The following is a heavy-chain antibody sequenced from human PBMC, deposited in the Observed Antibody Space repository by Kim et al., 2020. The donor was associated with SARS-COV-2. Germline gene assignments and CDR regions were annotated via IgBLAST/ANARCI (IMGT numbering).Heavy chain of an antibody. D-gene: IGHD1-26*01. Sequence: WGSLRLSCAASGLTFTNAWMTWVRPAPGKGLEWVGRIKSKIEGGTTDYAAPVKGRFTISRDDSKNTVYLQMSSLQNEDTAVHYCSTDALGADNAFYICG. V-gene: IGHV3-15*01. CDR1: GLTFTNAW. CDR3: STDALGADNAFYI. CDR2: IKSKIEGGTT. J-gene: IGHJ3*02.